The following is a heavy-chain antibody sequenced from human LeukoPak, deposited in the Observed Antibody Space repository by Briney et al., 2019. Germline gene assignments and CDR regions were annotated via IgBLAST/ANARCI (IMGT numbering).Heavy chain of an antibody. V-gene: IGHV3-53*01. CDR1: GFTVSTNS. D-gene: IGHD3-3*01. J-gene: IGHJ4*02. Sequence: GGSLRLSCTVSGFTVSTNSMSWVRQAPGKGLEWVSFIYSDNTHYSDSVKGRFTISRDNSKNTLYLQMHRLRAEDTAAYYCPKEGEYDSWSGYSHRYQFDYWGQGTLVTVSS. CDR2: IYSDNT. CDR3: PKEGEYDSWSGYSHRYQFDY.